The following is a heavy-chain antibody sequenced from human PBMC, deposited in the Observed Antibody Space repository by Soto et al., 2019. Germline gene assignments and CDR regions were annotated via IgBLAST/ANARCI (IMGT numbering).Heavy chain of an antibody. CDR1: DDSIGPYY. V-gene: IGHV4-4*08. CDR2: VYTSGST. CDR3: AREVVGNTWPGIFDS. J-gene: IGHJ4*02. Sequence: QEQLRESGPGLVKPSETLSLTCSISDDSIGPYYWTWIRQTPRKELQWIGYVYTSGSTKYNSSLESRVTISLDASNSQFSLTMSSVTAADTGVYYCAREVVGNTWPGIFDSWGRGTLVVVSS.